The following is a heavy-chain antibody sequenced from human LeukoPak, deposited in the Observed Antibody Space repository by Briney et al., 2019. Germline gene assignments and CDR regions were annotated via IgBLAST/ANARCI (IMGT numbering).Heavy chain of an antibody. J-gene: IGHJ4*02. CDR3: ARVCSGSHCGY. D-gene: IGHD1-26*01. CDR1: GFTFSSYS. V-gene: IGHV3-21*01. Sequence: GGSLRLSCAASGFTFSSYSMNWVRQAPGKGLEWVSSISSSSSYIYYADSVKGRFNISRDNAKNSLYLQMNSLRAEDTAVYYCARVCSGSHCGYWGQGTLVTVSS. CDR2: ISSSSSYI.